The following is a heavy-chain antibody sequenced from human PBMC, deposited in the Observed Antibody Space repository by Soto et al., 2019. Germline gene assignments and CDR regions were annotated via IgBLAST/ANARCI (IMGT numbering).Heavy chain of an antibody. D-gene: IGHD3-22*01. CDR2: IIPIFGTA. CDR3: ARGPHYYDGFFDY. J-gene: IGHJ4*02. CDR1: GGTFSSYA. V-gene: IGHV1-69*13. Sequence: SVKVSCKASGGTFSSYAISWVRQAPGQGLEWMGGIIPIFGTANYAQKFQGRVTITADESTSTAYMELSSLRSEDTAVYYCARGPHYYDGFFDYWGQGTLVTVSS.